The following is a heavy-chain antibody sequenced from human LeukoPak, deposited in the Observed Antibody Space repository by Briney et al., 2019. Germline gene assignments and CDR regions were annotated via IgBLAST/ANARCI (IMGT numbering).Heavy chain of an antibody. CDR2: IKQDGSET. Sequence: GGSLRLSCAASGFTFSSYSMNWVRQAPGKGLEWVANIKQDGSETYYVDSVKGRFTISRDNAKNSLYLQMSSLRAEDTAVYYCARGVPTGIDYFDYWGQGTLATVSS. V-gene: IGHV3-7*01. J-gene: IGHJ4*02. CDR3: ARGVPTGIDYFDY. CDR1: GFTFSSYS. D-gene: IGHD1-1*01.